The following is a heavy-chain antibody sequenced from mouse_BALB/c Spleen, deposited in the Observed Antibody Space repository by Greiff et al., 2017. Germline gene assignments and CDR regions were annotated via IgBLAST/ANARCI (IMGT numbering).Heavy chain of an antibody. D-gene: IGHD2-4*01. V-gene: IGHV5-6-5*01. CDR3: ARFYDYDDGFDY. J-gene: IGHJ2*01. CDR2: ISSGGST. CDR1: GFTFSSYA. Sequence: EVQLVESGGGLVKPGGSLKLSCAASGFTFSSYAMSWVRQTPEQRLEWVASISSGGSTYYPDSVKGRFTISRDNARNILYLQMSSLRSEDTAMYYCARFYDYDDGFDYWGQGTTLTVSS.